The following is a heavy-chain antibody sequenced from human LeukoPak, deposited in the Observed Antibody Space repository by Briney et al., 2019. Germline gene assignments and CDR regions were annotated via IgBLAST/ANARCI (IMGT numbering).Heavy chain of an antibody. CDR1: GFTFSNYW. Sequence: GGPLRLSCAASGFTFSNYWMHWVRQVPGKGPVWVSRINSDGNTTNYADSVKGRFTISRDNAKNTLYLQMNSLRAEDTAVYYCARIEYVRQSGHDSLWGQGTLVTVSS. CDR3: ARIEYVRQSGHDSL. D-gene: IGHD5-12*01. CDR2: INSDGNTT. V-gene: IGHV3-74*01. J-gene: IGHJ4*02.